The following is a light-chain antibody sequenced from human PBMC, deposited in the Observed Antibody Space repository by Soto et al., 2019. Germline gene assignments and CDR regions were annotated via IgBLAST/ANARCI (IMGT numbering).Light chain of an antibody. CDR3: QRRSNWPPWT. CDR2: DAS. CDR1: QSVSSY. J-gene: IGKJ1*01. Sequence: EIVLTQSPATLSLSPGERATLSCRASQSVSSYLAWYQQKPGQAPRLLIYDASNRATGIPARFSGSGSGTDFDLTISSLEPEDFAVYYCQRRSNWPPWTFGQGTKVEIK. V-gene: IGKV3-11*01.